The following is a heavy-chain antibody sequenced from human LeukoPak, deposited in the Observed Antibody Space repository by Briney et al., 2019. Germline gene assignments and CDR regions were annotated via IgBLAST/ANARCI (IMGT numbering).Heavy chain of an antibody. V-gene: IGHV3-30-3*01. CDR2: ISYDGSNK. D-gene: IGHD3-10*01. J-gene: IGHJ6*02. Sequence: GRSLRLSCAASGFTFSSYAMHWVRQAPGKGLEWVAVISYDGSNKYYADSVKGRFTISRDNSKNTLYLQMNSLRAEDTAVYYCARDRYYYGSGSYYRVYYYGMDVWGQGTTVTVSS. CDR3: ARDRYYYGSGSYYRVYYYGMDV. CDR1: GFTFSSYA.